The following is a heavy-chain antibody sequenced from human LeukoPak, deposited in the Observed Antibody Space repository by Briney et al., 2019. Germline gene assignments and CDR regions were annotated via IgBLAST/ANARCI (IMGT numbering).Heavy chain of an antibody. CDR1: GYTFTSYG. J-gene: IGHJ3*02. V-gene: IGHV1-18*01. Sequence: GASVKVSCKASGYTFTSYGISWVRQAPGQGLEWMGWISAYNGNTNYAQKLKGRVTMTTDTSTSTAYMELRSLRSDDTAVYYCARESANTIFGVVIMDAFDIWGQGTMVTVSS. D-gene: IGHD3-3*01. CDR2: ISAYNGNT. CDR3: ARESANTIFGVVIMDAFDI.